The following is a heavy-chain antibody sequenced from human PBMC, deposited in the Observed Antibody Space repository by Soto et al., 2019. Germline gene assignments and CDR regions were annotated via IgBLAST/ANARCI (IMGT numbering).Heavy chain of an antibody. CDR3: AYRRDNGWYDLAY. CDR2: IYWDNDK. CDR1: GGSISTSGVG. D-gene: IGHD6-19*01. Sequence: TLSLTCTVSGGSISTSGVGVGWIRQPPGKALEWLALIYWDNDKRYSPSLKSRLTITKDTSKNRVVLTMTNMAPGDTGRYFCAYRRDNGWYDLAYWGQGALVTVS. V-gene: IGHV2-5*02. J-gene: IGHJ4*02.